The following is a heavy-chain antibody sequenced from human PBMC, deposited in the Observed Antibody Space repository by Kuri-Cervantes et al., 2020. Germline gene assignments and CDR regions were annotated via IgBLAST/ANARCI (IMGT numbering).Heavy chain of an antibody. CDR1: GFTFSDYY. D-gene: IGHD5-18*01. CDR2: ISSSGSTI. J-gene: IGHJ4*02. Sequence: GESLKISCAASGFTFSDYYMSWIRQAPGKGLEWVSYISSSGSTIYYADSVKGRFTISRDNAKNSLYLQMNSLRAEDTAVYYCARDSDSSFDYWGQGTLVTVSS. CDR3: ARDSDSSFDY. V-gene: IGHV3-11*01.